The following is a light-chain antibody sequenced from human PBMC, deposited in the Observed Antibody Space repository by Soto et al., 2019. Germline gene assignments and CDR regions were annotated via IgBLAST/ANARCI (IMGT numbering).Light chain of an antibody. CDR3: CSYVGSDSSFV. CDR1: SNDVGGYNF. V-gene: IGLV2-11*01. Sequence: ALTQPRSLSGSPGQSVTISCTGTSNDVGGYNFVSWYQQHPGKVPKLIIYDVSIRPSGVPDRFSASKSGITASLTISGLQAEDEADYYCCSYVGSDSSFVFGSGTKVTVL. J-gene: IGLJ1*01. CDR2: DVS.